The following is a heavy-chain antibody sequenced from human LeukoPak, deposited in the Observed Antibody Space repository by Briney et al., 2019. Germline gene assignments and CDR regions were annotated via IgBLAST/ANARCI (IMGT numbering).Heavy chain of an antibody. CDR3: ARGLNDSWTGENY. CDR2: INHSGST. CDR1: DGSFSGYY. V-gene: IGHV4-34*01. Sequence: PSETLSLTCAVYDGSFSGYYWSWIRQPPGKGLEWIGEINHSGSTNYNPSLKSRVTISLDTSKSQFSLKVRYVTAADTAVHYCARGLNDSWTGENYWGQGTLVTVSS. J-gene: IGHJ4*02. D-gene: IGHD3-3*01.